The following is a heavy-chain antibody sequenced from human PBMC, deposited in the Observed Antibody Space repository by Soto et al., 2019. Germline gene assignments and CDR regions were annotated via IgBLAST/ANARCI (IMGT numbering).Heavy chain of an antibody. CDR2: ISGSGGST. V-gene: IGHV3-23*01. CDR3: AKDGYSSGWPYYFDY. D-gene: IGHD6-19*01. J-gene: IGHJ4*02. Sequence: GGSLRLSCAASGFTFSSYAMSWVRQAPGKRLEWVSAISGSGGSTYYADSVKGRFTISRDNSKNTLYLQMNSLRAEDTAVYYCAKDGYSSGWPYYFDYWGQGTLVTVSS. CDR1: GFTFSSYA.